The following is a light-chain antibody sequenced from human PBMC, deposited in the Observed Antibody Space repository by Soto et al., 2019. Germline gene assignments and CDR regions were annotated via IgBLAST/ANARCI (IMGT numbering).Light chain of an antibody. Sequence: EIVLTQSPGTLSLSPGERATLSCRASQSVRSNYLAWYQQKPGQAPRLLIYGASSRATGIPDRFSGSGSGTDFTLTISRLEPEDFAVYYCQHYGRSAYTFGQGTTVEIK. CDR1: QSVRSNY. CDR3: QHYGRSAYT. J-gene: IGKJ2*01. V-gene: IGKV3-20*01. CDR2: GAS.